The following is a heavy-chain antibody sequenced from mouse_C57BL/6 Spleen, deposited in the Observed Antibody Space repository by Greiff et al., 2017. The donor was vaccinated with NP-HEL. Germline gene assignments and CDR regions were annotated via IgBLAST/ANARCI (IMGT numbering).Heavy chain of an antibody. D-gene: IGHD2-1*01. V-gene: IGHV1-11*01. Sequence: VQRVESGAELASPGASVTLSCKASGYTFTDHIMNWVKKRPGQGLEWIGRIYPVSGETNYNQKFMGKATFSVDRSSSTVYMVLNSLTSEDPAVYYCGRGGKDYYAMDYWGQGTSVTVSS. J-gene: IGHJ4*01. CDR1: GYTFTDHI. CDR3: GRGGKDYYAMDY. CDR2: IYPVSGET.